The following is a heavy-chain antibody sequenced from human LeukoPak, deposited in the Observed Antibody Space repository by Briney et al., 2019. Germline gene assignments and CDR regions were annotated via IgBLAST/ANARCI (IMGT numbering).Heavy chain of an antibody. CDR1: GFTFSSYA. CDR3: AKLLATYYYDSSGYYPAY. CDR2: ISGSGGST. D-gene: IGHD3-22*01. Sequence: PGGSLRLSCAASGFTFSSYAMSWVRQAPGKGLEWVSAISGSGGSTYYADSVKGRFTISRDNSKNTLYLQMNSLRAEDTAVYYCAKLLATYYYDSSGYYPAYWGQGTLVTVSS. J-gene: IGHJ4*02. V-gene: IGHV3-23*01.